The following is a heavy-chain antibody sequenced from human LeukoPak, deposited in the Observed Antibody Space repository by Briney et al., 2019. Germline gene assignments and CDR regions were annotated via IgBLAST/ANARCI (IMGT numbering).Heavy chain of an antibody. J-gene: IGHJ4*02. V-gene: IGHV3-64*01. CDR1: GFTFSSYA. D-gene: IGHD4-17*01. Sequence: SGGSLRLSCAASGFTFSSYAMHWVRQAPGKGLEYVSAISSNGGSTYYANSVKGRFTISRDNSKNTLYLQMGSLRAEDMAVYYCARGLVGHGDNFDYWGQGTLVTVSS. CDR3: ARGLVGHGDNFDY. CDR2: ISSNGGST.